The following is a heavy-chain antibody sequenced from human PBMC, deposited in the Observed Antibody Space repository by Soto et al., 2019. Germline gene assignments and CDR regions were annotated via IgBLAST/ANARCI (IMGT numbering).Heavy chain of an antibody. CDR1: GYSFTSYW. D-gene: IGHD3-22*01. CDR2: IYPGDSET. J-gene: IGHJ3*02. CDR3: ARWYYYNSSGSNKAFDI. Sequence: PVESLKISCKGSGYSFTSYWIGWVRQMPGKGLEWMGIIYPGDSETRYSPSFQGQVTISADKSISTAYLQWSSLKASDTAMYYCARWYYYNSSGSNKAFDIWGQGKMVTVSS. V-gene: IGHV5-51*01.